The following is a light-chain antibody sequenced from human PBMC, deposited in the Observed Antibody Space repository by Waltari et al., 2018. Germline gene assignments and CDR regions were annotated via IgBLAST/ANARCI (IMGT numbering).Light chain of an antibody. V-gene: IGLV2-8*01. CDR3: ASYAGSVVV. CDR1: SSAIGAYKY. J-gene: IGLJ3*02. Sequence: QSALTQPPSASGSPGQSVPISCTGTSSAIGAYKYVSWYRHHPGRVPALWMFEVKKRPSGVPDRFSWSKSGNRSSLTGSGLQAEDEADYYCASYAGSVVVFGGGTKLTVL. CDR2: EVK.